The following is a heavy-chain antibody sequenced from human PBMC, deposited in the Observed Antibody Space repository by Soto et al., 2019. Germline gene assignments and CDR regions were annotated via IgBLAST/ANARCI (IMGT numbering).Heavy chain of an antibody. D-gene: IGHD6-13*01. CDR3: ASGHCLSSSRSYPDR. J-gene: IGHJ2*01. Sequence: QVQLQESGPGLVKPSQTLSLTCTVSGGSIDSDGSYWSWIRQSPGEGLEWLGYIYYSGTTYYNPSLKRLVSMTLDTSKNQFSLTLSSVTAPDTAIYYCASGHCLSSSRSYPDRWGRGTLFTVSS. CDR1: GGSIDSDGSY. CDR2: IYYSGTT. V-gene: IGHV4-31*01.